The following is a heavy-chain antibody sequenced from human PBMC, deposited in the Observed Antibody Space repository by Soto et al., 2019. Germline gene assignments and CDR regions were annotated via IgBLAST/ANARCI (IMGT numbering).Heavy chain of an antibody. CDR3: AKGLINGRWYAED. V-gene: IGHV3-23*01. CDR1: GFTFSSCV. Sequence: EVHLLESGGGLVHPGESRRLSCGASGFTFSSCVMTWVRQAPGTGLEWVSCITDSGTGTYYADSVKGRFTISRDNSKNTMYLQMNNLRAEDTGVYYCAKGLINGRWYAEDWGQGTLVTVSS. D-gene: IGHD6-13*01. J-gene: IGHJ4*02. CDR2: ITDSGTGT.